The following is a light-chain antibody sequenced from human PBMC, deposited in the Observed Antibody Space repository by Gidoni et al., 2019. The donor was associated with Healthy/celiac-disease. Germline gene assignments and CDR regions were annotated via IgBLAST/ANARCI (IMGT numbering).Light chain of an antibody. CDR1: KLGDKY. V-gene: IGLV3-1*01. CDR2: QDS. CDR3: QAWDSSTAHV. Sequence: SYELTQPPSVSVSPGQTASITCSGDKLGDKYACWYQQKPGQSPVLVIYQDSKRPSGIPERFSGSNSGNTATLTISGTQAMDEADYDCQAWDSSTAHVFGTGTKVTVL. J-gene: IGLJ1*01.